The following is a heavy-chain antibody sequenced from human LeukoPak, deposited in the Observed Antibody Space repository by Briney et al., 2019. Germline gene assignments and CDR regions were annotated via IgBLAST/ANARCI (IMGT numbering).Heavy chain of an antibody. D-gene: IGHD2-15*01. CDR2: IYPDDSET. J-gene: IGHJ4*02. CDR1: GYSFTNYW. V-gene: IGHV5-51*01. CDR3: ARLDIGSCSGGACYGSF. Sequence: GESLKISCKASGYSFTNYWIAWVRQMPGKGLEWMGIIYPDDSETRYSPPFQGLVTISADKSISTAYVQWSSLKASDTAMYFCARLDIGSCSGGACYGSFWGQGTLVSVSS.